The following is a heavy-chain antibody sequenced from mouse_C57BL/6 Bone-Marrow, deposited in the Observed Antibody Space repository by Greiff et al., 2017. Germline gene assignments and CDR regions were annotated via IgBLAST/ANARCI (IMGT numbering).Heavy chain of an antibody. Sequence: EVQLQQSGAELVRPGASVKLSCTASGFNIKDDYMHWVKQRPEQGLEWIGWIDPEIGDTEYASKFQGKATITSDTSSNTAYLQLSSLPSEDTAVYYCSSFDGNYFDFWGQGTPLTVAS. J-gene: IGHJ2*01. CDR3: SSFDGNYFDF. D-gene: IGHD2-3*01. CDR1: GFNIKDDY. V-gene: IGHV14-4*01. CDR2: IDPEIGDT.